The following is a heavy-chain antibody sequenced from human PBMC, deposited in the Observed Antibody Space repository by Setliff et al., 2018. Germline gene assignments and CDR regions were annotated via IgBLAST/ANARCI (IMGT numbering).Heavy chain of an antibody. D-gene: IGHD4-17*01. J-gene: IGHJ4*02. CDR3: AGGRRYDYGWDFDY. V-gene: IGHV4-38-2*02. CDR2: ISHSGST. CDR1: GYSISSGHY. Sequence: PSETLSLTCTVSGYSISSGHYWGWIRQPPGKGLEWIGSISHSGSTYYNPSLRSRVTISLDTSKNQFSTKLTSVTAADTAVYYCAGGRRYDYGWDFDYWGQGTLVTVSS.